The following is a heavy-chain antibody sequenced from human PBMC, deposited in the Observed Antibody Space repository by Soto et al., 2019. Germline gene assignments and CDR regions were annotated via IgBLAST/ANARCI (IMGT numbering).Heavy chain of an antibody. Sequence: SETLSLTCTVSGGSISSGGYYWSWIRQHPGKGLEWIGYIYYSGSTYYNPSLKSRVTISVDTSKNQFSLKLSSVTAADTAVYYCARELVTLVRGGLYYYYGMDVWGQGTTVTSP. V-gene: IGHV4-31*03. J-gene: IGHJ6*02. D-gene: IGHD3-10*01. CDR2: IYYSGST. CDR3: ARELVTLVRGGLYYYYGMDV. CDR1: GGSISSGGYY.